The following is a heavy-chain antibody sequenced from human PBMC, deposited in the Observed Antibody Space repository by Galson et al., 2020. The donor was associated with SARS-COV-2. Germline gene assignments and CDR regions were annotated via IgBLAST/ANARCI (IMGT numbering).Heavy chain of an antibody. CDR2: IYSGGST. D-gene: IGHD3-10*01. V-gene: IGHV3-53*04. CDR1: GFTVSSNY. CDR3: ARAGLLWFGELIRVPRFDY. J-gene: IGHJ4*02. Sequence: GGSLSLSCAASGFTVSSNYMSWVRQAPGKGLEWVSVIYSGGSTYYADTVKGRFTISRHNSKNTLYLQMNSLRAEDTAVYYCARAGLLWFGELIRVPRFDYWGQGTLVTVSS.